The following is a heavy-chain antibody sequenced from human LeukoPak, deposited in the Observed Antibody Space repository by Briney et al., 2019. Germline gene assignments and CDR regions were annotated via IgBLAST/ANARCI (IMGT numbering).Heavy chain of an antibody. J-gene: IGHJ4*02. V-gene: IGHV3-23*01. CDR3: AKDRARELLTLYYFDY. Sequence: PGGSLRLSCAASGFTFSSYAMSWVRQAPGKGLEWVSAISGSGGSTYYADSVKGRFTISRDNSKNTLYLQMNSLRAEDTAVYYCAKDRARELLTLYYFDYWGQGTLVTVSS. CDR2: ISGSGGST. D-gene: IGHD1-26*01. CDR1: GFTFSSYA.